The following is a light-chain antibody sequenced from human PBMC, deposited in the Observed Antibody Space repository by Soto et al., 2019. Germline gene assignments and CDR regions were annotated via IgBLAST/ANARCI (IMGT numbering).Light chain of an antibody. J-gene: IGLJ2*01. CDR2: TSN. Sequence: QSVLTQPPSASGTPGQTVTISCSGSRSNIGTNTLNWYQQFPGTAPKLLISTSNRRPSGVRDRFSASKSGISASLAISGLQSGDEADYYCAAWDDSLNVVVFGGGTQLTVL. CDR1: RSNIGTNT. V-gene: IGLV1-44*01. CDR3: AAWDDSLNVVV.